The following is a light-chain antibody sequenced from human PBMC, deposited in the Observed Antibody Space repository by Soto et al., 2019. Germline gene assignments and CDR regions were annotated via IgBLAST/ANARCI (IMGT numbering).Light chain of an antibody. Sequence: QSVLTQPPSASGTPGQRVTISCSGSSSNIGSNTVNWYQQLPGTAPKLLIYSNNQRPSGVPDRFSGSKSGTPASLAISGLQSEDEADYYCAAWDDSLNASYVFGTGTKLTVL. V-gene: IGLV1-44*01. J-gene: IGLJ1*01. CDR1: SSNIGSNT. CDR3: AAWDDSLNASYV. CDR2: SNN.